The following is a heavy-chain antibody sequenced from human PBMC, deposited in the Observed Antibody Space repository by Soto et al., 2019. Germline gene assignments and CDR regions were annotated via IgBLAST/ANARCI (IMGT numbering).Heavy chain of an antibody. J-gene: IGHJ4*02. D-gene: IGHD5-18*01. CDR3: VRTVKGGNSYGYVDN. Sequence: KPSETLSLTCTVSGGYISSYYWTWIRQPPGKGLEWIGYIYYSGSTNYNPSLKSRVTMSIDTSKNQFSLGLTSVTAADTAVYYCVRTVKGGNSYGYVDNWGQGTLVTVSS. V-gene: IGHV4-59*01. CDR2: IYYSGST. CDR1: GGYISSYY.